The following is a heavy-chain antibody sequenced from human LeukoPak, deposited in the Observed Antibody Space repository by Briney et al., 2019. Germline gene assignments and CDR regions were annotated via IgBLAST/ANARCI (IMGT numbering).Heavy chain of an antibody. Sequence: GGSLRLSCAASGFTFSDYFMNWIRQAPGKGLEWVSHISRSGSIIYYADSVKGRFTISRDNAKNSLYLQMNSLRAEDTAVYYCASLRRDYWGQGTLVTVSS. CDR2: ISRSGSII. D-gene: IGHD3-16*01. V-gene: IGHV3-11*04. J-gene: IGHJ4*02. CDR1: GFTFSDYF. CDR3: ASLRRDY.